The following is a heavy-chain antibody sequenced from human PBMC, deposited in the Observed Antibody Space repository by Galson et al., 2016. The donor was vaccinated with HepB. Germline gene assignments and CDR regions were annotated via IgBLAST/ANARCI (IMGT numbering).Heavy chain of an antibody. D-gene: IGHD3-10*01. CDR3: GYGSGSYKSSTPHWINY. Sequence: VKVSCKASGGTFSSYAISWVRQAPGQGLEWMGGIIPIFGTTNYVQKFQGRVTITADKSTNTAYMELSSLRSEDTAVYYCGYGSGSYKSSTPHWINYWGQGTLVTVSS. CDR1: GGTFSSYA. J-gene: IGHJ4*02. V-gene: IGHV1-69*13. CDR2: IIPIFGTT.